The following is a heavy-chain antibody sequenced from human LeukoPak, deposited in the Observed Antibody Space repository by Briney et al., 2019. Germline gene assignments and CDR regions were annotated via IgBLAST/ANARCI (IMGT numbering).Heavy chain of an antibody. V-gene: IGHV3-23*01. D-gene: IGHD3-22*01. CDR1: GFTFGSYA. Sequence: PGGSLRLSCVVSGFTFGSYAMSWVRQAPGKGLEWVSAISGSGGKTNYADSVKGRFTISRDNSKNTLYLQMNSLRAEDTAVYYCAKDLNDNSFDYWGQGALITVSS. J-gene: IGHJ4*02. CDR2: ISGSGGKT. CDR3: AKDLNDNSFDY.